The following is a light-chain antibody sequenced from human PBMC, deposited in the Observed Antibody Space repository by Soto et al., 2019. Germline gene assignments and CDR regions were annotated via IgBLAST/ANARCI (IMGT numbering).Light chain of an antibody. J-gene: IGKJ5*01. CDR3: QQRSSWPLT. V-gene: IGKV3-15*01. CDR2: GAS. CDR1: QSVSSN. Sequence: EIVMTQSPATLSVSPGERATLSCRASQSVSSNLAWYQQKPGQAPRLLIYGASTRATGIPARFSGSGSGTEFTLTISSLQSEDFAVYYCQQRSSWPLTFGGGTRLEI.